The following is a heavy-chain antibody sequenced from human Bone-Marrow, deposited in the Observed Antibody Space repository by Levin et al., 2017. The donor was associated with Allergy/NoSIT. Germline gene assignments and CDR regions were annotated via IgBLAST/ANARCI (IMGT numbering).Heavy chain of an antibody. V-gene: IGHV3-64*01. D-gene: IGHD6-13*01. Sequence: PGGSLRLSCAASGFTFSSYAMHWVRQAPGKGLEYVSAISSNGGSTYYANSVKGRFTISRDNSKNTLYLQMGSLRAEDMAVYYCARVGRRQQLALGYWGQGTLVTVSS. CDR1: GFTFSSYA. CDR2: ISSNGGST. CDR3: ARVGRRQQLALGY. J-gene: IGHJ4*02.